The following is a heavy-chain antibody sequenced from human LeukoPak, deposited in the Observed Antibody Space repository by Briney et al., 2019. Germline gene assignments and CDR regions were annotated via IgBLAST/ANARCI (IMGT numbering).Heavy chain of an antibody. CDR1: GGSFSGYY. V-gene: IGHV4-34*01. CDR2: INHSGST. J-gene: IGHJ4*02. CDR3: ARLMDYRRNRYFDY. Sequence: SETLSLTCAVYGGSFSGYYWSWIRQPPGKGLEWIGEINHSGSTNYNPSLKSRVTISVDTSKNQFSLKLSSVTAADTAVYYCARLMDYRRNRYFDYWGQGTLVTVSS. D-gene: IGHD4-11*01.